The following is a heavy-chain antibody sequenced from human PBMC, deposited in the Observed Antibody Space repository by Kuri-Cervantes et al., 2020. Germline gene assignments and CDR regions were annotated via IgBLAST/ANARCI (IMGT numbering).Heavy chain of an antibody. CDR2: IYYSGST. V-gene: IGHV4-61*01. D-gene: IGHD3-10*01. Sequence: SETLSLTCTVSGGSVSSGSYYWSWIRQPPGKGLEWIGYIYYSGSTNYNPSLKSRVTISVDTSKNQFSLKLSSVTAADTAVYYCARDGPMVGGAWFDPWGQGTLVTVSS. CDR1: GGSVSSGSYY. CDR3: ARDGPMVGGAWFDP. J-gene: IGHJ5*02.